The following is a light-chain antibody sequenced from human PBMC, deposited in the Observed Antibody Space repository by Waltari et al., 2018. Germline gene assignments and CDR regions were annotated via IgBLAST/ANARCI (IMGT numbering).Light chain of an antibody. V-gene: IGLV2-14*01. Sequence: QSALTQPASVSGSPGQSITISCTGTSSDVRAYDYVSWYQQKPGKAPQLIIYEVRDRPPWVPNRFSGSKSGYTGFLTISGLQAEDEADYYCTSYTTSRTWVFGGGTKLTVL. CDR1: SSDVRAYDY. CDR3: TSYTTSRTWV. CDR2: EVR. J-gene: IGLJ3*02.